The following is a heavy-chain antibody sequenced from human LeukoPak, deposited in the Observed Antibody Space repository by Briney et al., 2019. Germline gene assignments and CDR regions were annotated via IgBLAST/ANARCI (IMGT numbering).Heavy chain of an antibody. CDR1: GFTFSSYS. CDR3: ARGYSYGSGYYGMDV. Sequence: GGSLRLSCAASGFTFSSYSMNWVRQAPGKGLEWVSVIYSGGSTYYADSVKGRFTISRDNSKNTLYLQMNSLRAEDTAVYYCARGYSYGSGYYGMDVWGQGTTVTVSS. D-gene: IGHD5-18*01. J-gene: IGHJ6*02. V-gene: IGHV3-66*01. CDR2: IYSGGST.